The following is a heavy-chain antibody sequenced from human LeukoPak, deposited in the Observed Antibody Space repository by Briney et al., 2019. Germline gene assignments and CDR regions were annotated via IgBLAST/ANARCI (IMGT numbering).Heavy chain of an antibody. D-gene: IGHD3-22*01. Sequence: ASVKVSCKASGYTFTSFDINWVRQATGQGLEWMGIINPSGGSTSYAQKFQGRVTMTRDTSTSTVYMELSSLRSEDTAVYYCVGSDSSGYYSDAFDIWGQGTMVTVSS. CDR3: VGSDSSGYYSDAFDI. J-gene: IGHJ3*02. CDR2: INPSGGST. CDR1: GYTFTSFD. V-gene: IGHV1-46*01.